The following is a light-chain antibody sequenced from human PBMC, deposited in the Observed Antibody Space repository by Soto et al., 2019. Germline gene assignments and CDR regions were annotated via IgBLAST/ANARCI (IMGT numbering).Light chain of an antibody. CDR3: QQYYSYPLT. J-gene: IGKJ4*01. CDR2: AAS. CDR1: KDISSY. Sequence: AIRMTQSPASFSASTGDRVTITCRARKDISSYFAWYQQKPGNAPQLLIYAASTLKSGVTSRFSGSGSGIDFTLTISCMQSEDFATYSCQQYYSYPLTFGGGTKVDTK. V-gene: IGKV1-8*01.